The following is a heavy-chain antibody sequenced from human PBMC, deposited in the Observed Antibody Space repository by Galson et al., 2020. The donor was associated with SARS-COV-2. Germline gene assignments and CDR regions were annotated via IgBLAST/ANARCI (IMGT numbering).Heavy chain of an antibody. Sequence: SETLSLTCAVSGDSISSHNWWSWVRQYPGKGLEWIGAIHHSGSTNYNPSLKSRLTISVDKSQNQFSLNMRSVTAADTAVYFCVRVGPTAGAFYAFDIGGQGAMVTVSS. V-gene: IGHV4-4*02. CDR3: VRVGPTAGAFYAFDI. J-gene: IGHJ3*02. D-gene: IGHD6-13*01. CDR2: IHHSGST. CDR1: GDSISSHNW.